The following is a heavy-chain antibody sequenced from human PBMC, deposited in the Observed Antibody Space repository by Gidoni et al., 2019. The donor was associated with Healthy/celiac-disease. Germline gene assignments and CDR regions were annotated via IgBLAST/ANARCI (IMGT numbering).Heavy chain of an antibody. V-gene: IGHV3-21*01. CDR2: SSSRSSYI. CDR1: GFTFSSYS. Sequence: EVQLVESGGGLVKPGGSLRLSCAASGFTFSSYSMNWVRQAPGKGLEWVSSSSSRSSYIYYADSVKGRFTISRDNAKNSLYLQMNSLRAEDTAVYYCARDGGSESEWLLVYWGQGTLVTVSS. J-gene: IGHJ4*02. D-gene: IGHD3-3*01. CDR3: ARDGGSESEWLLVY.